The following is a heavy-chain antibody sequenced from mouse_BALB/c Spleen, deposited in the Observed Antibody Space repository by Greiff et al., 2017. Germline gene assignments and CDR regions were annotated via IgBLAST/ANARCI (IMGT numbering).Heavy chain of an antibody. J-gene: IGHJ4*01. CDR3: ARIPYYYGSSYPYAMDY. V-gene: IGHV2-4-1*01. CDR1: GFSLTSYG. CDR2: IWSGGST. D-gene: IGHD1-1*01. Sequence: QVQLKESGPGLVQPSQSLSITCTVSGFSLTSYGVHWVRQSPGKGLEWLGVIWSGGSTDYNAAFISRLSISKDNSKSQVFFKMNSLQADDTAIYYCARIPYYYGSSYPYAMDYWGQGTSVTVSS.